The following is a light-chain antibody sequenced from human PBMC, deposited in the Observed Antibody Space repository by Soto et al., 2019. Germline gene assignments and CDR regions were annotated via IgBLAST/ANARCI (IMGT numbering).Light chain of an antibody. CDR3: QQYGSSPQT. Sequence: IGLPQCPGTLSLSPGKRTTHSCRASQSVSNNNLAWYQQKSGQAPRLVIYGASDRATGIPDRFTGSGSGTDLTLTITRLEPEDFAVYFCQQYGSSPQTFGQGTKVDIK. J-gene: IGKJ1*01. V-gene: IGKV3-20*01. CDR1: QSVSNNN. CDR2: GAS.